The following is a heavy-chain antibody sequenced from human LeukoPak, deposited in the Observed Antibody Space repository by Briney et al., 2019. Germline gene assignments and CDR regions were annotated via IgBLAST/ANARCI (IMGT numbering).Heavy chain of an antibody. J-gene: IGHJ4*02. D-gene: IGHD2-2*01. V-gene: IGHV3-48*03. CDR1: GFTFSSYE. CDR3: ARDSPADY. Sequence: GGSLRLSCAASGFTFSSYEMNWVRQAPGKGLEWVSYISFSGSTIYYADSVKGRFTISRDNAKNSLYVQMNSLRAEDTAVYYCARDSPADYWGQGTLVTVSS. CDR2: ISFSGSTI.